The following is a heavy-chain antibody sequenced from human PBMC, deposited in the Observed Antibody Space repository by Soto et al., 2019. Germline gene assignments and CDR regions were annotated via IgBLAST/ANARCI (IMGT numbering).Heavy chain of an antibody. CDR1: GGSISSGGYY. Sequence: PSETLSLTCTVSGGSISSGGYYWSWIRQHPGKGLEWIGYIYYSGSTYYNPSLKSRVTISVDTSKTQFSLKLSSVTAADTAVYYCARGPRLRLGELSTPFDYWGQGTLVTVSS. CDR2: IYYSGST. D-gene: IGHD3-16*02. J-gene: IGHJ4*02. CDR3: ARGPRLRLGELSTPFDY. V-gene: IGHV4-31*03.